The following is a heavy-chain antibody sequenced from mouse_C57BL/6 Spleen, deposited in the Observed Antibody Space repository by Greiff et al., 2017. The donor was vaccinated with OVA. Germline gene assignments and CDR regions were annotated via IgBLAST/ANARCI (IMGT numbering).Heavy chain of an antibody. J-gene: IGHJ3*01. CDR2: IRLKSDNYAT. D-gene: IGHD2-5*01. CDR3: TNSNSFAY. V-gene: IGHV6-3*01. Sequence: EVQLVESGGGLVQPGGSMKLSCVASGFTFSNYWMNWVRQSPEKGLEWVAQIRLKSDNYATHYAESVKGRFTISRDDSKSSVYLQMNNLRAEDTGIYYCTNSNSFAYWGQGTLVTVSA. CDR1: GFTFSNYW.